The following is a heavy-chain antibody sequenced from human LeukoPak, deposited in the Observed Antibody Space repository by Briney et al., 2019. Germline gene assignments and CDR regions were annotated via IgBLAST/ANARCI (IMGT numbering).Heavy chain of an antibody. J-gene: IGHJ4*02. CDR3: ARYSGLGSNWGRDY. D-gene: IGHD7-27*01. V-gene: IGHV3-33*01. Sequence: PGRSPRLSCAASGFTFSIYGMHGVRHAPGRGRECGAVIYYDRSNKYSADTVQGRITISRAKSQNSLYLQINSLAAEATAVYSCARYSGLGSNWGRDYWGQGTLVTVSS. CDR1: GFTFSIYG. CDR2: IYYDRSNK.